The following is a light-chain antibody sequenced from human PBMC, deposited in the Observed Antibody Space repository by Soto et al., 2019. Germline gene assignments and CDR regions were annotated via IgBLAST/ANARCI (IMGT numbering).Light chain of an antibody. CDR1: QSVYNNY. CDR2: GAS. Sequence: EIVLTQAPGTLSFSPGEGATLSCRASQSVYNNYLAWYQQKPGQAPRLLISGASIRATGIPDRFSGSGSGRDCTLTISRLESEDCAVYYCPRYGISPPHTFGQRTQLAIK. J-gene: IGKJ2*01. V-gene: IGKV3-20*01. CDR3: PRYGISPPHT.